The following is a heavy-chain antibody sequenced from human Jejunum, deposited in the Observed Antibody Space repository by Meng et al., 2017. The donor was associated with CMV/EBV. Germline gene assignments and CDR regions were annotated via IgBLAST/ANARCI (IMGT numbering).Heavy chain of an antibody. D-gene: IGHD6-19*01. J-gene: IGHJ4*02. CDR1: GYTFTSSS. CDR2: ININTGNP. CDR3: ARGNGWRFDY. V-gene: IGHV7-4-1*01. Sequence: QVQLVQSGSELKKPXDSVKVSCQAAGYTFTSSSMKWVRHAPGQGLEWMGWININTGNPTYAQGFTGRFVFSLDTSVSTAYLQIDSLKADDTAVYYCARGNGWRFDYWGQGTLVIVSS.